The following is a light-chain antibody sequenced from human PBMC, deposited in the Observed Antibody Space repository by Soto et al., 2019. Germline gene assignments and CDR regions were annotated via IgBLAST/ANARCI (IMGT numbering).Light chain of an antibody. CDR1: QSISSY. V-gene: IGKV1-39*01. CDR3: QQSYSTLALT. J-gene: IGKJ4*01. CDR2: AAS. Sequence: DIPMTQSPSSLSASVGDRVTITCRASQSISSYLNWYQQKPGKDPKLLIYAASSLQSGVPSRFSGSGSGTDFTLTISSLQPEDFATYYCQQSYSTLALTFGGGTKVEIK.